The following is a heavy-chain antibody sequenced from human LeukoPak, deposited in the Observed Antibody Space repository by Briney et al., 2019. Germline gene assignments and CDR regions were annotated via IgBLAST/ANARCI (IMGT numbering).Heavy chain of an antibody. CDR3: ARVGTAMVKIDY. CDR1: GGSITSYH. Sequence: PSETLSLTCTVSGGSITSYHWSWIRQPPGKGLEWLAYMYYSGSTNYNPSLKSRVTISVDTSKNQFSLKLSSVTAADTAVYYCARVGTAMVKIDYWGQGTLVTVSS. CDR2: MYYSGST. V-gene: IGHV4-59*01. D-gene: IGHD5-18*01. J-gene: IGHJ4*02.